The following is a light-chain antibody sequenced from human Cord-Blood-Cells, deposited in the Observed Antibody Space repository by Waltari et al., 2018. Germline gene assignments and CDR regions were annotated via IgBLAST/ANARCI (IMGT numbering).Light chain of an antibody. Sequence: QSVLTQPPSVSGAPGQRVTISCTGSSSNIGAGYDVHWYQQLPGTAPKPLIFGTSNRPSGVPDRFSGSKSGTSASLAITGLQAEDEAYYYCQSYDSSLSGWVFGGGTKLTVL. CDR1: SSNIGAGYD. V-gene: IGLV1-40*01. CDR2: GTS. J-gene: IGLJ3*02. CDR3: QSYDSSLSGWV.